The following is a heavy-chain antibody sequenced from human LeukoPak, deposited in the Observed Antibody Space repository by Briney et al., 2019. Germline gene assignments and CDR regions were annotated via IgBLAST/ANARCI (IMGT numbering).Heavy chain of an antibody. D-gene: IGHD2-2*01. J-gene: IGHJ1*01. CDR1: GGSISSSSYF. CDR2: IFYSGST. V-gene: IGHV4-39*07. CDR3: ATMRAGWGYFQH. Sequence: SGTLSLTCTVSGGSISSSSYFWGWIRQPPGKGLEWIGSIFYSGSTYYNPSLKSRVTISVDRSKNQFSLKLSSVTAADTAVYYCATMRAGWGYFQHWGQGTLVTVSS.